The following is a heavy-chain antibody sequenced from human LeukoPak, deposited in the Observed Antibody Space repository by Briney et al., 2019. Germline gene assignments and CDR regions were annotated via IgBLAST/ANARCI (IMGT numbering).Heavy chain of an antibody. D-gene: IGHD3-3*01. V-gene: IGHV1-69-2*01. J-gene: IGHJ6*03. CDR1: GYTFTDYY. Sequence: ASVKVSCKVSGYTFTDYYMHWVQQAPGKGLEWMGLVDPEDGETIYAEKFQGRVTITADTSTDTAYMELSSLRSEDTAVYYCATGVLQFLEWYFYMDVWGKGTTVTVSS. CDR2: VDPEDGET. CDR3: ATGVLQFLEWYFYMDV.